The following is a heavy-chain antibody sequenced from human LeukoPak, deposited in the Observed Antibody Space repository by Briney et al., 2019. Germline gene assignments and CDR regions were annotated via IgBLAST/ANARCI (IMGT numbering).Heavy chain of an antibody. V-gene: IGHV3-7*01. CDR2: IKQDGSEK. Sequence: QAGGSLRLSCAASGITLSVYWMSWVRQAPGKGLEWVANIKQDGSEKYYRDSVQGRFTISRDNAKNSLYLQMNSLRAEDTAVYYCARSGSGYLDYWGQGSLVTVSS. CDR3: ARSGSGYLDY. CDR1: GITLSVYW. J-gene: IGHJ4*02.